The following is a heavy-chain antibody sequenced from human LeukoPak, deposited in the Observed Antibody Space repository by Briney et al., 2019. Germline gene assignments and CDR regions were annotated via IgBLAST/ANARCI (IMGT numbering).Heavy chain of an antibody. Sequence: SETLSLTCTVSGGSISSSSYYWGWIRQPPGKGLEWIGSIYYSGSTYYNPSLKSRVTISVDTSKNQFSLKLSSVTAADTAVYYCARYGSGSYYKNAYYYMDVWGKGTTVTISS. J-gene: IGHJ6*03. CDR3: ARYGSGSYYKNAYYYMDV. CDR2: IYYSGST. V-gene: IGHV4-39*07. D-gene: IGHD3-10*01. CDR1: GGSISSSSYY.